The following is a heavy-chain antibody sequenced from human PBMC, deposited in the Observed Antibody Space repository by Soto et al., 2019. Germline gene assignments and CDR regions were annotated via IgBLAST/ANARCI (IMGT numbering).Heavy chain of an antibody. J-gene: IGHJ4*02. Sequence: QVQLVESGGGVVQPGRSLRLSCAASGFTFSSYAMHWVRQAPGKGLEWVAVISYDGSNKYYADSVKGRFTISRDNSKNTLYLQMNSLRAEDTAVYYCAVGNYDYWGQGTLVTVSS. D-gene: IGHD4-4*01. CDR3: AVGNYDY. CDR2: ISYDGSNK. V-gene: IGHV3-30-3*01. CDR1: GFTFSSYA.